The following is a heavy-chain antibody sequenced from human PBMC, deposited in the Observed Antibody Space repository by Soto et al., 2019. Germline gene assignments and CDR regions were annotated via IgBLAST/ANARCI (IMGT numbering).Heavy chain of an antibody. CDR2: INPSGGST. V-gene: IGHV1-46*01. Sequence: GASVKVSCKASGYTFTSYYMHWVRQAPGQGLEWMGIINPSGGSTSYAQKFQGRVTMTRDTSTSTVYMELSSLRSEDTAVYYCARARTYDYVWGSYRYFFDYWGQGTLVTVSS. D-gene: IGHD3-16*02. CDR3: ARARTYDYVWGSYRYFFDY. J-gene: IGHJ4*02. CDR1: GYTFTSYY.